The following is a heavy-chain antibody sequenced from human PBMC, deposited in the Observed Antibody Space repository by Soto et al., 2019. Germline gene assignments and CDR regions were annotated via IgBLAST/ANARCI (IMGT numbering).Heavy chain of an antibody. D-gene: IGHD6-13*01. CDR1: GGSLSSSAYY. V-gene: IGHV4-39*01. CDR2: IYYSGST. J-gene: IGHJ4*02. CDR3: ATTQVDMTYSPPHY. Sequence: SETLSLTCTVSGGSLSSSAYYWGWIRQAPGKGLEWLGNIYYSGSTYYTPSLKNRVTISVDTSKNQFSLNLSSVTAADTAVYYCATTQVDMTYSPPHYWGQGILVTVSS.